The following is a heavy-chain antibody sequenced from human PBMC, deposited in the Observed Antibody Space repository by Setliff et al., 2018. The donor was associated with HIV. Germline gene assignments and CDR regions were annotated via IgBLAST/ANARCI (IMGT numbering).Heavy chain of an antibody. J-gene: IGHJ4*02. V-gene: IGHV3-48*03. Sequence: LRLSCAASGFTFSSYEMSWVRQAPGKGLEWVSYISSTGNVMDYADFVKGRFTISRDNARKSLYLEMHSLRAEDTAVYYCASRGYNYGRRPVYFDRWGQGTLVTVSS. CDR1: GFTFSSYE. CDR3: ASRGYNYGRRPVYFDR. CDR2: ISSTGNVM. D-gene: IGHD5-18*01.